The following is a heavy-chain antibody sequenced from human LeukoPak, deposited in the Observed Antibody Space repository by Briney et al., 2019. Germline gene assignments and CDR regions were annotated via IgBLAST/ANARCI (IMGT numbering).Heavy chain of an antibody. CDR3: ARDMIKYSSSWYEGNWFDP. D-gene: IGHD6-13*01. CDR2: INPNSGGT. Sequence: GASVKVSCKASGYTFTGYYMHWVRQAPGQGLEWMGWINPNSGGTNYAQKFQGRVTMTRDTSTSTVYMELSSLRSEDTAVYYCARDMIKYSSSWYEGNWFDPWGQGTLVTVSS. J-gene: IGHJ5*02. CDR1: GYTFTGYY. V-gene: IGHV1-2*02.